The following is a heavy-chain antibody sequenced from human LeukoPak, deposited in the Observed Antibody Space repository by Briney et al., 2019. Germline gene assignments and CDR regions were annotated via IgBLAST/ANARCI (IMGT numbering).Heavy chain of an antibody. V-gene: IGHV1-2*06. CDR1: GYTFTGYY. CDR3: ARDYPNLCY. D-gene: IGHD2-21*01. J-gene: IGHJ4*02. Sequence: GASVKVSCKASGYTFTGYYMHWVRQAPGQGLEWMGRINPNSGGTNYAQKFQGRVTVTRDTSICTAYMELSRLTSDDTAVYYCARDYPNLCYWGQGTLVTVSS. CDR2: INPNSGGT.